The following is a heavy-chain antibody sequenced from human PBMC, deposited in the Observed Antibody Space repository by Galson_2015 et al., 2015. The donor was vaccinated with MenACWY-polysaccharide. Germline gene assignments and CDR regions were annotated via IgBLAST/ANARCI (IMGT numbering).Heavy chain of an antibody. J-gene: IGHJ6*02. CDR3: ARNDQGGGMDV. D-gene: IGHD3-10*02. Sequence: ETLSLTCTVSGGSISSHYWSWIRQPPEKKLEWIGYIYYSGSTNYNPSLKSRVTISVDASKNRLSLKVSSVTAADTAVYYCARNDQGGGMDVWGQGTTVTVSS. CDR1: GGSISSHY. V-gene: IGHV4-59*11. CDR2: IYYSGST.